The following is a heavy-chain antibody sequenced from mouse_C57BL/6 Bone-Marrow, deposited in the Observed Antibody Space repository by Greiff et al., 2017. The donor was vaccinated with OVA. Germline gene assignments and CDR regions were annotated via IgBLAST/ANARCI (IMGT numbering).Heavy chain of an antibody. CDR3: ARDATVVATDWYFDV. Sequence: VQLQQPGAELVRPGTSVKLSCKASGYTFTSYWMHWVKQRPGQGLEWIGVIDPSDSYTNYNQKFKGKATLTVDTSSSTAYMQLSSLTSEDSAVYYGARDATVVATDWYFDVWGTGTTVTVSS. D-gene: IGHD1-1*01. CDR2: IDPSDSYT. J-gene: IGHJ1*03. V-gene: IGHV1-59*01. CDR1: GYTFTSYW.